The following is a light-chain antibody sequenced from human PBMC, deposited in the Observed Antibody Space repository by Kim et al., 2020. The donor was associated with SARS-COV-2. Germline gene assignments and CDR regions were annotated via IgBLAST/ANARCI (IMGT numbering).Light chain of an antibody. CDR2: GKN. Sequence: ALGQTVRIKCQGDSLRSYYASWYQQKPGQAPILVIYGKNNRPSEIPDRFSGSASGNTASLTITGVQAEDEGDFYCNSRDSSGNHVVFGGGTQLTVL. CDR1: SLRSYY. V-gene: IGLV3-19*01. CDR3: NSRDSSGNHVV. J-gene: IGLJ2*01.